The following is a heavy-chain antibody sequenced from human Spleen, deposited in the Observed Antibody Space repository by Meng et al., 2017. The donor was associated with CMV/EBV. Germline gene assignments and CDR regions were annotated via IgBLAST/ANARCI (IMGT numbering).Heavy chain of an antibody. CDR3: ARDPNGEHYSYGMDV. V-gene: IGHV4-59*01. J-gene: IGHJ6*02. CDR2: LDHRGST. CDR1: GGSMNSYY. D-gene: IGHD4-17*01. Sequence: GSLRLSCTVSGGSMNSYYWSWIRQTPGKGLEWIGYLDHRGSTNYNPSLRSRVTMSLDTSKKQFSLRLSFVTAADTAVYYCARDPNGEHYSYGMDVWGQGTTVTVSS.